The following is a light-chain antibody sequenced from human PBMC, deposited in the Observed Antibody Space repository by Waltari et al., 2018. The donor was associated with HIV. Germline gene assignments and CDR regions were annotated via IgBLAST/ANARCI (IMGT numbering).Light chain of an antibody. Sequence: QSVLTQPPSVSGAPGQRVTISCTGSSSNIGAGYNVHWYQQAPGTAPKLLIYGNSNRPAGVPDRFSGSKSGSSASLAITGLQAEDEADYYCQSYDRSLSGWVFGGGTKLTVL. V-gene: IGLV1-40*01. CDR2: GNS. CDR3: QSYDRSLSGWV. CDR1: SSNIGAGYN. J-gene: IGLJ3*02.